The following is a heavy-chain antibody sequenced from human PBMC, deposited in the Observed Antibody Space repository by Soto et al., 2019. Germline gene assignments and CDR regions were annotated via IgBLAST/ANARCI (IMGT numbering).Heavy chain of an antibody. CDR1: GYTFTSYA. D-gene: IGHD2-2*02. V-gene: IGHV1-3*01. Sequence: ASVKVSCKASGYTFTSYAMHWVRQAPGQRLEWMGWINAGNGNTKYSQKFQGRVTITRDTSASTAYMELNSLRAEDTAVYYCAKVVPAAIHYYYYGMDVWGQGTTVTVSS. CDR2: INAGNGNT. CDR3: AKVVPAAIHYYYYGMDV. J-gene: IGHJ6*02.